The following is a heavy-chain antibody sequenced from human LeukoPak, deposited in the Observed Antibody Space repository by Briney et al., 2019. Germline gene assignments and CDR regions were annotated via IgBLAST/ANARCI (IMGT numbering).Heavy chain of an antibody. J-gene: IGHJ4*02. D-gene: IGHD6-13*01. CDR2: INPNSGGT. Sequence: ASVKVSCKASGYTFTGYYMHWVRQAPGQGLEWMGRINPNSGGTNYAQKFQGRVTMTRDTSIGTAYMELSRLRSDDTAVYYCARDFLLGIAAAGDLFDYWGQGTLVTVSS. CDR1: GYTFTGYY. CDR3: ARDFLLGIAAAGDLFDY. V-gene: IGHV1-2*06.